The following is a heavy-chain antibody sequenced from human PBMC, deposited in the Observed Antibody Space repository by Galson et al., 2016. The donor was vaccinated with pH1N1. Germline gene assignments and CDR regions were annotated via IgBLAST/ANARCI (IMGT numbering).Heavy chain of an antibody. CDR2: INTGSGYT. J-gene: IGHJ4*02. CDR1: GYTLTSYA. Sequence: SVKVSCKASGYTLTSYAIHWVRQAPGQRLEWMGWINTGSGYTKYSQKFHDRITITKDTSASTVYLELSSLRSEDTAVYYCGRDGLTMTTFGVPGNYFDYWGQGTLVTVSS. V-gene: IGHV1-3*04. CDR3: GRDGLTMTTFGVPGNYFDY. D-gene: IGHD4-11*01.